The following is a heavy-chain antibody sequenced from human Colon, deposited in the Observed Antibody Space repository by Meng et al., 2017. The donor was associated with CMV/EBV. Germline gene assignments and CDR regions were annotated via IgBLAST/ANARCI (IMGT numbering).Heavy chain of an antibody. CDR2: INHSGST. Sequence: QVQLQQWGAGLLKPSETLSLTCGVYGGSFSGYYWSWIRQPPGKGLEXIGEINHSGSTNYNPSLKSRVTISVDTSKNQFSLKLSSVTAADTAVYYCARTDYYDFGWGQGTLVTVSS. J-gene: IGHJ4*02. D-gene: IGHD3-3*01. CDR1: GGSFSGYY. V-gene: IGHV4-34*01. CDR3: ARTDYYDFG.